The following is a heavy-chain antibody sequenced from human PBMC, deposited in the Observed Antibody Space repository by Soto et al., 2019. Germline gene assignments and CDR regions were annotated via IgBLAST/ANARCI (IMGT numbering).Heavy chain of an antibody. J-gene: IGHJ4*02. V-gene: IGHV4-34*01. CDR1: GGCFSGYY. D-gene: IGHD1-26*01. CDR2: INHSGST. Sequence: SETLSLTCAVYGGCFSGYYWSWIRQPPGKGLEWIGEINHSGSTNYNPSLKSRVTISVDTSKNQFSLKLSSVTAADTAVYYCAIQTGATHYWGQGTLVTVSS. CDR3: AIQTGATHY.